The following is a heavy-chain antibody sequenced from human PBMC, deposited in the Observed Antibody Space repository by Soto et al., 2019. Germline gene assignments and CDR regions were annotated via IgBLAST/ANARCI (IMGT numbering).Heavy chain of an antibody. J-gene: IGHJ6*02. Sequence: KPSETLSLTCTVSGGSISSGGYYWSWIRQHPGKGLEWIGYIYYSGSTYYNPSLKSRVTISVDTSKNQFSLKLSSVTAADTAVYYCARDRGCSSTSCLYGMDVWGQGTTVTVSS. D-gene: IGHD2-2*01. CDR3: ARDRGCSSTSCLYGMDV. CDR1: GGSISSGGYY. CDR2: IYYSGST. V-gene: IGHV4-31*03.